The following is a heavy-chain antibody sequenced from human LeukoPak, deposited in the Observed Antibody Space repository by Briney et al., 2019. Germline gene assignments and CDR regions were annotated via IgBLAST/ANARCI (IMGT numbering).Heavy chain of an antibody. J-gene: IGHJ5*02. D-gene: IGHD3-10*01. CDR1: GYTFTSYG. Sequence: GASVKVSCKAFGYTFTSYGISWVRQAPGQGLEWMGWISAYNGNTNYAQKLQGRVTMTTDTSTSTAYMELRSLRFDDTAVYYCARASITMVRGVLDPWGQGTLVTVSS. CDR3: ARASITMVRGVLDP. V-gene: IGHV1-18*04. CDR2: ISAYNGNT.